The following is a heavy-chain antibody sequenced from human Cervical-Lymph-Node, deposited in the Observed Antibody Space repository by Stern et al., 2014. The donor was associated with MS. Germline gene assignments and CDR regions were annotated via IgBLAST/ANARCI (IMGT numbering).Heavy chain of an antibody. V-gene: IGHV4-61*02. CDR3: ARVECSSTTCKNWFDP. J-gene: IGHJ5*02. Sequence: QVQLQESGPGLVKPSQTLSLTCTVSGGSISSGSYYWSWVRQPAGEGLEWIGRIYTSGSTNYNPSLRSRVTISVDTSKNQFSLMLSSVTAADSAVYYCARVECSSTTCKNWFDPWGQGTLVTVSS. D-gene: IGHD2-2*01. CDR2: IYTSGST. CDR1: GGSISSGSYY.